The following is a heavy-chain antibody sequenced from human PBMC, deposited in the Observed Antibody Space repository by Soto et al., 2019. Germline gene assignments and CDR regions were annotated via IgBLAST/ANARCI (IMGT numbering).Heavy chain of an antibody. V-gene: IGHV3-48*02. Sequence: EVQLVESGGGLVQPGGSLRLSCAASGFPFSSHSMSWVRQAPGKGLEWVSYTSGTGGTIKYADSVKGRFTIFRDNAKNSLYLKMNLLRDGDTAVYYCARIPNFDESAGYFDAFDIWGQGTLVTVSS. CDR1: GFPFSSHS. J-gene: IGHJ3*02. CDR3: ARIPNFDESAGYFDAFDI. CDR2: TSGTGGTI. D-gene: IGHD5-18*01.